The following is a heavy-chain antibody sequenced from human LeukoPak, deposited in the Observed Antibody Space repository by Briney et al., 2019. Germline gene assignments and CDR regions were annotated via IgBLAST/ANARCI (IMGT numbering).Heavy chain of an antibody. CDR2: IGTAGDT. CDR3: ANSKGDRLCFDY. V-gene: IGHV3-13*04. J-gene: IGHJ4*02. Sequence: PGGSLRLSCAASGFTFSSYDMHWVRQATGKGLEWVSAIGTAGDTYYPGSVKGRFTISRENAKNSLYLQMNSLRAGDTAVYYCANSKGDRLCFDYWGQGTLVTVSS. D-gene: IGHD4-11*01. CDR1: GFTFSSYD.